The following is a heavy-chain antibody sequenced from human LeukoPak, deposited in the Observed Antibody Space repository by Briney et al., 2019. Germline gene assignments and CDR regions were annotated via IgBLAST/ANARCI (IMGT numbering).Heavy chain of an antibody. Sequence: GGSLRLSCAASGFTFDDYNMHWVRQVPGRGLEWVSLVSWDGTVTYYRDSVEGRFTISRDNSKNFLYLQMNSLKSEDAGFYFCAKGGVTIITKKDFLEYWGPGTLVTVSS. CDR3: AKGGVTIITKKDFLEY. J-gene: IGHJ4*02. CDR2: VSWDGTVT. V-gene: IGHV3-43*01. CDR1: GFTFDDYN. D-gene: IGHD3-10*01.